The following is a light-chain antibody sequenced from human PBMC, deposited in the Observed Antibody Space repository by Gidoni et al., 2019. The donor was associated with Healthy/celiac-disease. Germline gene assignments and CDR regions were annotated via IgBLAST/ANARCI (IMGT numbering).Light chain of an antibody. CDR3: QQYGSSPAT. CDR2: GAS. Sequence: LVLPQPPGTLSLSPGERATLSCRASQSVSSSYLAWYQQKPGQAPRLLIYGASSRATGIPDRFSGSGSGTDFTLTISRLEPEDFAVYYCQQYGSSPATFGGGTKVEIK. CDR1: QSVSSSY. V-gene: IGKV3-20*01. J-gene: IGKJ4*01.